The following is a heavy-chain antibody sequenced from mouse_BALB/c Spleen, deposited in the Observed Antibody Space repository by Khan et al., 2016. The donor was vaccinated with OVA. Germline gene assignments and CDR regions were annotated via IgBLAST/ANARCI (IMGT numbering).Heavy chain of an antibody. J-gene: IGHJ2*01. CDR1: GYTFTSYW. CDR2: INPSSGYT. V-gene: IGHV1-7*01. CDR3: ARDRIEY. Sequence: QMQLEESGAELAKPGASVKMSCKASGYTFTSYWMHWVKQRPGQGLEWIGYINPSSGYTEYNQNFKDKATLTADKSSSTAYMQLSSLTSEDSAVYYCARDRIEYWGQGTTLTVSS.